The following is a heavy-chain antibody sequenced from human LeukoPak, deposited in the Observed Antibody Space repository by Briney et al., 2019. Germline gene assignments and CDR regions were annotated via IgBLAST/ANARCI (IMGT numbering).Heavy chain of an antibody. J-gene: IGHJ6*03. CDR2: IWYDGSNK. Sequence: GGSLRLSCAASGFTFKTYGMHWVRQAPGKGLEWVAVIWYDGSNKYHADSEKGQFTISRDNSKNTLYLQMNNLRVEDTAIYYCARGSGSSYYYMDVWGKGTTVTVSS. D-gene: IGHD3-3*01. V-gene: IGHV3-33*01. CDR1: GFTFKTYG. CDR3: ARGSGSSYYYMDV.